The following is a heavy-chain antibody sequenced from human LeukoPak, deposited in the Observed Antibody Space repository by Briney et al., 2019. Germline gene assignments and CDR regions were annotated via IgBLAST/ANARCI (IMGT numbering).Heavy chain of an antibody. J-gene: IGHJ3*02. Sequence: PSETLSFNCTVSGGSISSSSYYWHSIRQPPGKGVEWNGSIYYSGSTYYNPSHKRRVTITVDKSKNQFSLKLSSGTAAETAVYYCATASPGYSGSSYAFDIWGQGTMVTVSS. CDR3: ATASPGYSGSSYAFDI. CDR1: GGSISSSSYY. D-gene: IGHD1-26*01. V-gene: IGHV4-39*01. CDR2: IYYSGST.